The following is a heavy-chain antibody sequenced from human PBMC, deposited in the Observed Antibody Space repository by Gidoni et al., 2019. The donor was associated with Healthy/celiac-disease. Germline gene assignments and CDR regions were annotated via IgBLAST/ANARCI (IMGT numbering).Heavy chain of an antibody. V-gene: IGHV3-15*01. CDR2: IKSKTDGGTT. CDR1: GFTFSNAW. CDR3: TTSSNYDILTGYYIGYGMDV. D-gene: IGHD3-9*01. Sequence: EVQLVESGGGLVKPGGSLRLSCAASGFTFSNAWMSWVRQAPGKGLEWVGRIKSKTDGGTTDYAAPVKGRFTISRDDSKNTLYLQMNSLKTEDTAVYYCTTSSNYDILTGYYIGYGMDVWGQGTTVTVSS. J-gene: IGHJ6*02.